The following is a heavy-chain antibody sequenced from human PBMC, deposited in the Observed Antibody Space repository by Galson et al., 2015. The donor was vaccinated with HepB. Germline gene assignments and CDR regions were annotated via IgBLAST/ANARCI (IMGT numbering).Heavy chain of an antibody. D-gene: IGHD3-3*01. Sequence: SLRLSCAASGFTFSSYAMHWVRQAPGKGLEWVAVISYDGSNKYYADSVKGRFTISRDNSKNTLYLQMNSLRAEDTAVYYCARDADSSTIFGVVPMRYYYGMDVWGQGTTVTVSS. V-gene: IGHV3-30-3*01. CDR2: ISYDGSNK. CDR1: GFTFSSYA. CDR3: ARDADSSTIFGVVPMRYYYGMDV. J-gene: IGHJ6*02.